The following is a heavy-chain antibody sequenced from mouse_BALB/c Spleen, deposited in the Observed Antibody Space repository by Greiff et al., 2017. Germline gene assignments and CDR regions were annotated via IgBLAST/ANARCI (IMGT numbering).Heavy chain of an antibody. CDR2: IYPGSGST. CDR1: GYTFTSYW. D-gene: IGHD1-1*01. CDR3: AREDYNGYVDY. V-gene: IGHV1S22*01. J-gene: IGHJ2*01. Sequence: LQQPGSELVRPGASVKLSCKASGYTFTSYWMHWVKQTPGQGLEWIGNIYPGSGSTNYDEKFKGKATLTVDTSSSTAYMQLSSLTSEDSAVYYCAREDYNGYVDYWGQGTTLTVSS.